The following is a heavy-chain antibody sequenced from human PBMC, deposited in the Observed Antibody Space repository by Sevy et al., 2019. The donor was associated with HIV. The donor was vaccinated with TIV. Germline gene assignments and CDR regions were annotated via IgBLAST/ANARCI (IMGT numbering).Heavy chain of an antibody. CDR3: ASVARYSSVWYSTGEPFDY. V-gene: IGHV3-23*01. J-gene: IGHJ4*02. CDR1: GFKFDNYD. Sequence: GGSLRLSCAASGFKFDNYDFSWVRQAPGKGLEWVSGFSGTDGSGTDGTTYYTDSVKGRFIISRDNSKNTLYLEMNSLRVDDTAVYYCASVARYSSVWYSTGEPFDYWGQGTLVTVSS. CDR2: FSGTDGSGTDGTT. D-gene: IGHD6-13*01.